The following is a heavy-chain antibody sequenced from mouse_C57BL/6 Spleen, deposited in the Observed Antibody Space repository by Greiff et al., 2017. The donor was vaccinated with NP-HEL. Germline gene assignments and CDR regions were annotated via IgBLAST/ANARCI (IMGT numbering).Heavy chain of an antibody. V-gene: IGHV1-39*01. CDR1: GYSFTDYN. CDR3: AGSDGYPAWFAY. CDR2: ISPNYGTT. J-gene: IGHJ3*01. D-gene: IGHD2-3*01. Sequence: VQLQQSGPELVKPGASVKISCKASGYSFTDYNMNWVKQSNGKSLEWIGVISPNYGTTSYNQKFKGKATLTVDQSSSTAYIQLNSLISEDSAVYYCAGSDGYPAWFAYWGQGTLVTVSA.